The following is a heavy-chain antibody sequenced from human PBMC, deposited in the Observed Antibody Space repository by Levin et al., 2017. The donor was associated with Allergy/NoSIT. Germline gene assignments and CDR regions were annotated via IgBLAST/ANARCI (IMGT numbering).Heavy chain of an antibody. CDR1: GGSISSSSYY. CDR3: ARGARGYYDFWSGPLAVLDY. Sequence: SCTVSGGSISSSSYYWGWIRQPPGKGLEWIGSIYYSGSTYYNPSLKSRVTISVDTSKNQFSLKLSSVTAADTAVYYCARGARGYYDFWSGPLAVLDYWGQGTLVTVSS. V-gene: IGHV4-39*01. CDR2: IYYSGST. J-gene: IGHJ4*02. D-gene: IGHD3-3*01.